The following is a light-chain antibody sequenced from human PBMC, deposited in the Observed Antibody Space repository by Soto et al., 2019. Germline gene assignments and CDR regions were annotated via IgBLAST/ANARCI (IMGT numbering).Light chain of an antibody. V-gene: IGKV3-20*01. CDR3: PHYGCSPWT. J-gene: IGKJ1*01. Sequence: EIVLTQSPGTLSLSPGERATLSCMASQSVSSHYLAWYQQNPGQAPRLLIYGASSRATGMPDRFSGSGSGTDFTLTISRLEPEDFAVYDDPHYGCSPWTFGQGTKVEIK. CDR2: GAS. CDR1: QSVSSHY.